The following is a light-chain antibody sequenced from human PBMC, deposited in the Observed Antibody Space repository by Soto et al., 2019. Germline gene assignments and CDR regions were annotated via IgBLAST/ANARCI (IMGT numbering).Light chain of an antibody. Sequence: DIQMTQSPSTLSASVGDRVTITCRASQSISSWLAWYQQKPGKAPKVLIFDASSLESGVPSRFSGSGSGTEFTLTISSLQPDDFATYYCQQYNTYSPERTFGQGTKVDIK. CDR2: DAS. CDR1: QSISSW. V-gene: IGKV1-5*01. CDR3: QQYNTYSPERT. J-gene: IGKJ1*01.